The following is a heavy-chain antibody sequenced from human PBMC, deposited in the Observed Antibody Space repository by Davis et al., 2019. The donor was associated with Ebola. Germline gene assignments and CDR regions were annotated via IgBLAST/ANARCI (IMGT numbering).Heavy chain of an antibody. CDR1: GGSISSYY. D-gene: IGHD3-16*01. CDR2: IYYSGST. J-gene: IGHJ4*02. V-gene: IGHV4-59*01. Sequence: SETLSLTCTVSGGSISSYYWSWIRQPPGKGLEWIGYIYYSGSTNYNPSLKSRVTIPVDTSKNQFSLKLSSVTAADTAVYYCARGFGATFDDWGQGTLVTVSS. CDR3: ARGFGATFDD.